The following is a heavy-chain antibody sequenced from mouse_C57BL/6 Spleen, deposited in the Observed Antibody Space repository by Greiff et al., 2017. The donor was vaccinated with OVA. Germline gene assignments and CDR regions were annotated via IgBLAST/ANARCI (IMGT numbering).Heavy chain of an antibody. CDR1: GYTFTSYG. D-gene: IGHD2-5*01. V-gene: IGHV1-58*01. J-gene: IGHJ2*01. CDR3: ARCYSNYEDYFDY. CDR2: IYIGNGYT. Sequence: AQLKQSGAELVRPGSSVKMSCKTSGYTFTSYGINWVKQRPGQGLEWIGYIYIGNGYTEYNEKFKGKATLTSDTSSSTAYMQLSSLTSEDSAIYFCARCYSNYEDYFDYWGQGTTLTVSS.